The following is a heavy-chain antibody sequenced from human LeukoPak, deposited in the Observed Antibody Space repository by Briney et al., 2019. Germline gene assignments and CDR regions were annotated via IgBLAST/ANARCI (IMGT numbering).Heavy chain of an antibody. V-gene: IGHV1-8*01. Sequence: ASVKVSCKASGYTFTSYDINWVRQATGQGLEWMGWMNPNSGNTGYAQKFQGTMTRNTSISTAYMELSSLRSEDTAVYYCARRGSSWYDFDYWGQGTLVTVSS. CDR3: ARRGSSWYDFDY. CDR1: GYTFTSYD. D-gene: IGHD6-13*01. CDR2: MNPNSGNT. J-gene: IGHJ4*02.